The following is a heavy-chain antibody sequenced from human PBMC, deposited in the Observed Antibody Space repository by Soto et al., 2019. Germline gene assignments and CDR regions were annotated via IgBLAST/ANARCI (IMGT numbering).Heavy chain of an antibody. CDR3: ATRDNTRFF. D-gene: IGHD1-20*01. Sequence: QVQLQESGPGLVKPSGTLSLTCAVSGVSISSHDWWTWVRQPPGKGLEWIGESHQSGSTNYNSSRGRRVTIEVDTSKNQFSLNLRSVAVADTAVYYCATRDNTRFFWGQGTLVTVST. CDR2: SHQSGST. CDR1: GVSISSHDW. J-gene: IGHJ4*02. V-gene: IGHV4-4*02.